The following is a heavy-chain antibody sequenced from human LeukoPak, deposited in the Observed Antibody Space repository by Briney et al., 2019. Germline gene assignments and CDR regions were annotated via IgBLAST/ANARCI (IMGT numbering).Heavy chain of an antibody. CDR2: MNPNSGNT. J-gene: IGHJ5*02. CDR1: GYTFTTYD. CDR3: ARGPDSGSYQPGGYWFDP. D-gene: IGHD1-26*01. V-gene: IGHV1-8*02. Sequence: ASVKVSCKASGYTFTTYDINWVRQATGQGLEWMGWMNPNSGNTGYAQKFQGRVTMTRNTSIGTAYIELSSLRSEDTAVYYCARGPDSGSYQPGGYWFDPWGQGTLVTVSS.